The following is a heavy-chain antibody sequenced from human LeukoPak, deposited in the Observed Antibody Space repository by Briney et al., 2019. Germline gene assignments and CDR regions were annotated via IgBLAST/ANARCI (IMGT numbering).Heavy chain of an antibody. Sequence: SETLSLTCTVSGGSISSYYWSWIRQPPGKGLEWIGYIYYSVSTNYNPSLKSRVTISVDTSKNQFSLKLSSVTAADTAVYYCARAPSTYFYGLGTYSNYFDYWGQGTLVTVSS. D-gene: IGHD3-10*01. CDR2: IYYSVST. V-gene: IGHV4-59*01. J-gene: IGHJ4*02. CDR1: GGSISSYY. CDR3: ARAPSTYFYGLGTYSNYFDY.